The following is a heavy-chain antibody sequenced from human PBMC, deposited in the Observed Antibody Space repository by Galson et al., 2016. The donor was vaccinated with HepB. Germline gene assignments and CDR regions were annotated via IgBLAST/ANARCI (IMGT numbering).Heavy chain of an antibody. D-gene: IGHD3-10*01. J-gene: IGHJ4*02. CDR3: AHRRSNNFGSGSCDF. Sequence: PALVKPTQTLTLTCTFSGFSLGPSDVGVGWIRQPPGKALEWLALIYWDDDKRYSPSLKSRLIITKDTSKNQVVLTMTNVDPADTATYFCAHRRSNNFGSGSCDFWGQGTLVTVSS. CDR1: GFSLGPSDVG. V-gene: IGHV2-5*02. CDR2: IYWDDDK.